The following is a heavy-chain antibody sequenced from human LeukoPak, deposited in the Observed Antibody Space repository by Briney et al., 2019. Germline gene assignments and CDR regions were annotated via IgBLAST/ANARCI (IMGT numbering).Heavy chain of an antibody. V-gene: IGHV3-30*18. J-gene: IGHJ4*02. Sequence: GGSLRLSCAASAFTFSSYGMHWVRQAPGKGLEWVAVISYDGSNKYYADSVKGRFTIPRDNSKNTLYLQMNSLRAEDTAVYYCAKVPGRFDFWSGPFDYWGQGTLVTVSS. CDR2: ISYDGSNK. CDR3: AKVPGRFDFWSGPFDY. CDR1: AFTFSSYG. D-gene: IGHD3-3*01.